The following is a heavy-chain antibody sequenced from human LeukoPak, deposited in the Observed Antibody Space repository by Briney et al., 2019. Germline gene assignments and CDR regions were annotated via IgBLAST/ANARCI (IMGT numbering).Heavy chain of an antibody. D-gene: IGHD3-22*01. V-gene: IGHV3-48*01. Sequence: GGSLRLSCAASGFNVSSYSMNWVRQAPGKGLEWVSYIGSSSTTIYYADSVKGRFTISRDNAKNSLYLQMNSLRAEDTAVYYCARDKNDSSGYYYGYWGQGTLVTVSS. CDR1: GFNVSSYS. CDR3: ARDKNDSSGYYYGY. J-gene: IGHJ4*02. CDR2: IGSSSTTI.